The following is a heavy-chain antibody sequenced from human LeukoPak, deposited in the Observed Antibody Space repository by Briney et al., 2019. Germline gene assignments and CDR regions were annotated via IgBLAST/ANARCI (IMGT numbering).Heavy chain of an antibody. V-gene: IGHV3-48*04. D-gene: IGHD1-26*01. J-gene: IGHJ6*02. CDR3: ARELLYEYGMDV. Sequence: PGGSLRLSCAASGFTFSSYSMNWVRQAPGKGLEWVSYISSSSRTIYYADSVKGRFTISRGNAKNSLYLQMNSLRAEDTAVYYCARELLYEYGMDVWGQGTTVTVSS. CDR1: GFTFSSYS. CDR2: ISSSSRTI.